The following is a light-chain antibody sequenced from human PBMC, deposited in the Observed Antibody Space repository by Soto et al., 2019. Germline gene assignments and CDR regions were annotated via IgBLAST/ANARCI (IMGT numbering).Light chain of an antibody. CDR1: GSDVGFYDY. J-gene: IGLJ3*02. CDR2: NVS. V-gene: IGLV2-11*01. Sequence: QSALTQPRSVSGSPGQSVTISCTGTGSDVGFYDYVSWYQHHPGNAPKVIIFNVSQRPSGVPDRFSGSKSGNTASLTISGLQAADEADYYCCSYAGSSTWVFGGGTKLTVL. CDR3: CSYAGSSTWV.